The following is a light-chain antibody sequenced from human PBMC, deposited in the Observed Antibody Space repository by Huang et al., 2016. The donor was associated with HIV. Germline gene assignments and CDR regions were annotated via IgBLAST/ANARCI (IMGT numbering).Light chain of an antibody. V-gene: IGKV3-15*01. Sequence: EIVMTQSPATLSVSPGERATLSCRASQSVSSNLAWSQQKPGQSPRRLIYGASTRATGIPARFSGSGSGTEFTLTISSLQSEDFAVYYCQQYNNWPGTFGPGTKVDIK. CDR3: QQYNNWPGT. CDR1: QSVSSN. CDR2: GAS. J-gene: IGKJ3*01.